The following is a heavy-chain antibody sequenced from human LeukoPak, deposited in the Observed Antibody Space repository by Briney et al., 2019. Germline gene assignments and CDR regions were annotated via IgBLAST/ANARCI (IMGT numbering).Heavy chain of an antibody. J-gene: IGHJ4*02. D-gene: IGHD3-22*01. Sequence: GGSLRLSCAASGFTFSSYGMHWVRQAPGKGLEWVAFIRYDGSNKYYADSVKGRFTISRDNSKNTLYLQMNSLRAEDTAVYYCANPMWGGHDSSGYYEDYWGQGTLVTVSS. CDR3: ANPMWGGHDSSGYYEDY. CDR2: IRYDGSNK. V-gene: IGHV3-30*02. CDR1: GFTFSSYG.